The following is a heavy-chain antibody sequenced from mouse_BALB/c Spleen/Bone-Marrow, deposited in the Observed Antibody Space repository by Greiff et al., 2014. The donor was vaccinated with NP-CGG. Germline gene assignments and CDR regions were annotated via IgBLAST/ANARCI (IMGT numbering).Heavy chain of an antibody. Sequence: VQLQQSGPELVKPGASVKMSCKASGYTFTSYVMHWVKQKPGQGLEWIGNINPYNDGTKYNEKFKGRATLTSDKFSSTAYMELGSLTSEVSAVYYCARSLYGFDWYFDVWGAGTTVTVSS. CDR2: INPYNDGT. CDR3: ARSLYGFDWYFDV. J-gene: IGHJ1*01. V-gene: IGHV1-14*01. CDR1: GYTFTSYV. D-gene: IGHD2-2*01.